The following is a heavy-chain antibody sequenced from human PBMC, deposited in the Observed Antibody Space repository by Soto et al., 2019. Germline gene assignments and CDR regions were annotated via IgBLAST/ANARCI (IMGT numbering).Heavy chain of an antibody. V-gene: IGHV1-69*02. J-gene: IGHJ5*02. CDR1: GGTFSSYT. D-gene: IGHD2-15*01. CDR2: IIPPLEIE. Sequence: QVQLVQSAAEVKKPGSSVKVSCKASGGTFSSYTISWVRQAPGQGLKWMGRIIPPLEIEKYAQRFQNRDTSTADKSTRIAYMELSSLTSEDTAVYYCARGGGRRPLGYCSGGRCYSDDWFDPWGQGTLVTVSS. CDR3: ARGGGRRPLGYCSGGRCYSDDWFDP.